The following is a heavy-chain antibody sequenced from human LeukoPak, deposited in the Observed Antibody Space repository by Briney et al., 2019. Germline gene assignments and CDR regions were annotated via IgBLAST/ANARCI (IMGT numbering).Heavy chain of an antibody. J-gene: IGHJ6*02. CDR1: GFTFNTHP. V-gene: IGHV3-23*01. D-gene: IGHD1-14*01. CDR2: ISGSGANT. CDR3: ANPPLPAVIGYYYYNMDV. Sequence: GGSLRLSCAASGFTFNTHPMSWVRQAPGKGLEWVSSISGSGANTYYPDSVRGRFTISRDNSKNTLYLQMNSLRAEDTAVYYCANPPLPAVIGYYYYNMDVWGQGTTVTVSS.